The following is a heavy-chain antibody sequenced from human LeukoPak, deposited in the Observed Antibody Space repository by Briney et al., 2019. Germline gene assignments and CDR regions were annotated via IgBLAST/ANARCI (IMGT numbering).Heavy chain of an antibody. D-gene: IGHD3-16*02. CDR1: GFTFSSYG. CDR3: AKADYDYVWGSYRNQWYFDY. CDR2: IRYDGGNK. V-gene: IGHV3-30*02. Sequence: PGGSLRLSCAASGFTFSSYGMHWVRQAPGKGLEWVAFIRYDGGNKYYADSVKGRFTISRDNSKNTLYLQMNSLRAEDTAVYYCAKADYDYVWGSYRNQWYFDYGGQGTLVTVSS. J-gene: IGHJ4*02.